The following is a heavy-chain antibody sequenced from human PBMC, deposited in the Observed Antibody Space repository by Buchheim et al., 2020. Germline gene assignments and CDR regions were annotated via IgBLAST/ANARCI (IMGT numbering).Heavy chain of an antibody. CDR2: INSDGSGT. CDR3: TRDSTSGSYDY. J-gene: IGHJ4*02. V-gene: IGHV3-74*01. D-gene: IGHD3-10*01. Sequence: EVQLVESGGGLVQPGGSLRLSCAASGFSFSTSWMHWVRQAPGKGLVWVSRINSDGSGTIYADSVKGRFTISRDNAKTTRFLQMNSLRAEDTAIYYCTRDSTSGSYDYWGQGTL. CDR1: GFSFSTSW.